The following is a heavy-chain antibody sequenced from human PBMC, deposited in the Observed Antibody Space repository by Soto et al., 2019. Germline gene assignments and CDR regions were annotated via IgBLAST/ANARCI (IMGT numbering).Heavy chain of an antibody. J-gene: IGHJ5*02. CDR3: ARGRGYSYGLDP. D-gene: IGHD5-18*01. Sequence: SETLSLTCTVSGDSISSNTNYWSWIRQPPGEGLEWIGFISYSGTTSYSPSLKSRVAISLDTSKNQFSLSLSSVTATDTAVYYCARGRGYSYGLDPWGQGTLVTVSS. CDR2: ISYSGTT. V-gene: IGHV4-30-4*01. CDR1: GDSISSNTNY.